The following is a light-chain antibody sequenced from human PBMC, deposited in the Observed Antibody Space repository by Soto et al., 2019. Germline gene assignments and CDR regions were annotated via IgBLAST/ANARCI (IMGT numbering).Light chain of an antibody. V-gene: IGLV2-14*01. CDR3: GSYTSRSTYA. CDR1: SSDVGGYNH. J-gene: IGLJ1*01. Sequence: QSALTQPASVSGSPGQSITISCTGTSSDVGGYNHVAWYQQHPGEAPTLMIYDVSNRPSGVSNRFSGSKSGNTASLTISGLQAEDEADYYCGSYTSRSTYAFGTGTKVTVL. CDR2: DVS.